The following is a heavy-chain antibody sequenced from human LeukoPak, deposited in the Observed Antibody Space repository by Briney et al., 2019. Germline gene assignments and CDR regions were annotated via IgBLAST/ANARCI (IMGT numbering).Heavy chain of an antibody. D-gene: IGHD1-7*01. CDR1: GFTFSSYS. CDR2: ISSSSSYI. V-gene: IGHV3-21*01. J-gene: IGHJ6*02. Sequence: EAGGSLRLSCAASGFTFSSYSMNWVRQAPGKGLEWVSSISSSSSYIYYADSVKGRFTISRDNAKNSLYLQMNSLRAEDTAVYYCARVWNYENDGMDVWGQGTTVTVSS. CDR3: ARVWNYENDGMDV.